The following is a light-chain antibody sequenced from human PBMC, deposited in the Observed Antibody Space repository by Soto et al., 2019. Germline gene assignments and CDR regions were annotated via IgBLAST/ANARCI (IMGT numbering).Light chain of an antibody. CDR1: SSNIGNNA. J-gene: IGLJ1*01. CDR3: AAWDDSLSGYV. Sequence: SVLTQPPSVSEAPRQRVSISCSGSSSNIGNNAVNWYQQFPGKAPKLLIYYDDLLPSGVSDRFSGSKSGTSASLAISGLQSEDEADYYCAAWDDSLSGYVFGTGTKLTVL. V-gene: IGLV1-36*01. CDR2: YDD.